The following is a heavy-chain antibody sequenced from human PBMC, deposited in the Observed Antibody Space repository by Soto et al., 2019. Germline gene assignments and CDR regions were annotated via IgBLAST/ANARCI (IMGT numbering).Heavy chain of an antibody. J-gene: IGHJ1*01. CDR3: AKDVDRLGELWGYLQN. D-gene: IGHD3-16*01. CDR1: GFIFEDFA. Sequence: EVQLVESGGGLEQPGRSLRLSCTVSGFIFEDFAMHWVRQAPGQGLEWVSGINWNGVNKGYAESVLGRFTISRDNAKKSLYLDMNYLRPEDTALYFCAKDVDRLGELWGYLQNWGQGTLVTVSS. CDR2: INWNGVNK. V-gene: IGHV3-9*01.